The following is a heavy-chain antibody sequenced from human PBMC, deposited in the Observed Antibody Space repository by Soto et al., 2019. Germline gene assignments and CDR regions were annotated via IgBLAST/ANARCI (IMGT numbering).Heavy chain of an antibody. Sequence: QVQLVESGGGVVQPGRSLRLSCAASGFTFSSYGMHCVRQAPGKGLEWVAFISYDGINKYYADSVKGRFTISRDNSKNTLYLQMSSLRAEETAVYYCAKDRWVRQLRSYFDYWGQGTLVTVSS. CDR3: AKDRWVRQLRSYFDY. CDR1: GFTFSSYG. D-gene: IGHD4-17*01. J-gene: IGHJ4*02. V-gene: IGHV3-30*18. CDR2: ISYDGINK.